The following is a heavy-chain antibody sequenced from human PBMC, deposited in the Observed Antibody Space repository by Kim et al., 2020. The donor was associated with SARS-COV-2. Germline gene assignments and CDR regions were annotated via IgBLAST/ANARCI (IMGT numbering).Heavy chain of an antibody. CDR3: ARAPPLRRWFGDAGTGGVVSHYFDL. V-gene: IGHV4-31*03. CDR2: IYYSGST. D-gene: IGHD3-10*01. CDR1: GDSISISSGGYY. Sequence: SETLSLTCTVSGDSISISSGGYYWSWIRQHPGKGLEWIGYIYYSGSTSYNPSLRSRVTISADTSENHFSLRLTSVTAADTAVYYCARAPPLRRWFGDAGTGGVVSHYFDLWGRGTLGTVSS. J-gene: IGHJ2*01.